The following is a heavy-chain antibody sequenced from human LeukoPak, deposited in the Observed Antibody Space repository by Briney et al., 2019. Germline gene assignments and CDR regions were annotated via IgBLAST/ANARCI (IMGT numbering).Heavy chain of an antibody. CDR1: GFTFSSYW. V-gene: IGHV3-74*01. Sequence: GGSLRLSCAASGFTFSSYWMNWVRQAPGKGLVWVSRIASDGSSTTYAASVKGRFSISRDNAKNTLYLQMNSLRVEDTAVYYCVRSAFHAGSGNYYDYWGQGTLVTVSS. J-gene: IGHJ4*02. CDR2: IASDGSST. D-gene: IGHD3-22*01. CDR3: VRSAFHAGSGNYYDY.